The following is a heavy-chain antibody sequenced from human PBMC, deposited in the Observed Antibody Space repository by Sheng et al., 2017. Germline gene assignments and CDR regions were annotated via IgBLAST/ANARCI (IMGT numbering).Heavy chain of an antibody. CDR1: GFTFSNHW. CDR2: IQKDGSEK. J-gene: IGHJ4*02. D-gene: IGHD2-15*01. Sequence: EVQLVESGGDFVQAGGSLRLACVASGFTFSNHWMNWVRQAPGKGLEWVAAIQKDGSEKYYVDSVKGRFTISRDNGKNSVYLQMNSLRVEDTAVYFCAKDGGYSFDYWGQGTLVPVSS. CDR3: AKDGGYSFDY. V-gene: IGHV3-7*04.